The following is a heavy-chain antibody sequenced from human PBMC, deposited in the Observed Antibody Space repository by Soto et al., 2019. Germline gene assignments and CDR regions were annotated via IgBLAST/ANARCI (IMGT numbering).Heavy chain of an antibody. CDR1: GGTLSSYA. CDR2: IIPIFGTA. D-gene: IGHD3-22*01. Sequence: GASVKVSCKASGGTLSSYAISWVRHAPGQGLEWMGGIIPIFGTANYAQKFQGRVTITADESTSTAYMELSSMRSEDTAVYYCARVSSLCCYDSSGHNAFDIWGQGTMVTVSS. CDR3: ARVSSLCCYDSSGHNAFDI. V-gene: IGHV1-69*13. J-gene: IGHJ3*02.